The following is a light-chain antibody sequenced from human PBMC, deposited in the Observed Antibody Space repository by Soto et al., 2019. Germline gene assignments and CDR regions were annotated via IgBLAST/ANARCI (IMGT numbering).Light chain of an antibody. J-gene: IGKJ2*01. CDR3: QHSDITPYT. CDR2: ASS. V-gene: IGKV1-39*01. Sequence: DIQMTQSPSSLSASVGDTVTITCRASQSISVHLNWYQQKPGKVPKLLIYASSNLQSGVPLRFSGSGSETDFALTSSSLQPEDFASYYCQHSDITPYTCGQGTKLEIK. CDR1: QSISVH.